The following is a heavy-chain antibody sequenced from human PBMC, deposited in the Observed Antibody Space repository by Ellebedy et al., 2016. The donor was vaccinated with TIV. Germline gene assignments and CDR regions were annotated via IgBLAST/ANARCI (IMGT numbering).Heavy chain of an antibody. V-gene: IGHV4-59*01. CDR1: GGSISSYY. CDR3: ARGRLWLGFDY. J-gene: IGHJ4*02. D-gene: IGHD5-18*01. Sequence: MPSETLSLTCTVSGGSISSYYWSWIRQPPGKGLEWIGYIYYSGSTNYNPSLKSRVTISVDTSKNQFSLKLSSVTAADTAVYYCARGRLWLGFDYWGQGTLVTVSS. CDR2: IYYSGST.